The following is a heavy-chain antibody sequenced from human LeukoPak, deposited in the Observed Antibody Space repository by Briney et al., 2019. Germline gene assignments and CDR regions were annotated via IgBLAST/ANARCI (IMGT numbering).Heavy chain of an antibody. D-gene: IGHD2-15*01. CDR3: AREEAATHPHFQH. CDR1: GYTFTGYY. CDR2: INPNSGGT. J-gene: IGHJ1*01. Sequence: ASVKVSCKASGYTFTGYYMHWVRQAPGQGLEWMGWINPNSGGTNYAQKFQGRVTMTRDTSISTAYMELSRLRSDDTAVYYCAREEAATHPHFQHWGQGTLVTVSS. V-gene: IGHV1-2*02.